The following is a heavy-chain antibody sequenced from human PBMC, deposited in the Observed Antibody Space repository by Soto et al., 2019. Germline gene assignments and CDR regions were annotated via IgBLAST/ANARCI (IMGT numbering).Heavy chain of an antibody. CDR3: ARGEYYGSGTAPPIDY. CDR2: MNPNSGNT. D-gene: IGHD3-10*01. V-gene: IGHV1-8*01. J-gene: IGHJ4*02. CDR1: GYTFTSYD. Sequence: QVQLVQSGAEVKKPGASVKVSCKASGYTFTSYDINWVRQAAGQGLEWMGWMNPNSGNTGYAQKFQGRVTMTRNTSISTAYMELSSLRSEDTAVYYCARGEYYGSGTAPPIDYWGQGTLVTVSS.